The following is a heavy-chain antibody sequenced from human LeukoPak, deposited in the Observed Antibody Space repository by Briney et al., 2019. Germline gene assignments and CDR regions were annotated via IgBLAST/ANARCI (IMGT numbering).Heavy chain of an antibody. CDR3: AKALYSSSWYGSDY. CDR2: IRYDGSNK. Sequence: GGSLGLSCAASGFTFSSYGMHWVRQAPGKGLEWVAFIRYDGSNKYYADSVKGRFTISRDNSKNTLYLQMNSLRAEDTAVYYCAKALYSSSWYGSDYWGQGTLVTVSS. J-gene: IGHJ4*02. D-gene: IGHD6-13*01. V-gene: IGHV3-30*02. CDR1: GFTFSSYG.